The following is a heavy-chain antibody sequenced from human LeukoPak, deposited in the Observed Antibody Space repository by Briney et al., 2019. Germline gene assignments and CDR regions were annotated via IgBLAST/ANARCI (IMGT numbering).Heavy chain of an antibody. CDR3: AKDFGASFGSPGDAFDI. CDR2: INSDGSWT. Sequence: GGSLRLSCAASGNYWMHWVRQAPGKGLVWVSHINSDGSWTSYADSVKGRFTISRDNAKNSLYLQMNSLRAEDTALYYCAKDFGASFGSPGDAFDIWGQGTMVTVPS. J-gene: IGHJ3*02. D-gene: IGHD3-16*01. CDR1: GNYW. V-gene: IGHV3-74*01.